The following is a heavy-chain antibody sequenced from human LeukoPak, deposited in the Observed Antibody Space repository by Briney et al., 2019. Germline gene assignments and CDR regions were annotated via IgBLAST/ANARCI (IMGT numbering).Heavy chain of an antibody. J-gene: IGHJ4*02. V-gene: IGHV3-9*01. CDR1: GFTFDDYA. D-gene: IGHD3-22*01. Sequence: GGSLRLSCTASGFTFDDYAMHWVRQAPGKGLEWVSGISWNSGSIGYADSVKGRFTISRDNAKNSLYLQMNSLRAEDTALYYCATPGPRYYYDSSGYYYSFDYWGQGTLVTVSS. CDR3: ATPGPRYYYDSSGYYYSFDY. CDR2: ISWNSGSI.